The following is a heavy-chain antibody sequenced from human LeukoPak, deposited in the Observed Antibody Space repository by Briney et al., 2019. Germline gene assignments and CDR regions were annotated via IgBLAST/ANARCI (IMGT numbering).Heavy chain of an antibody. CDR2: INPNSGGT. D-gene: IGHD2-2*02. J-gene: IGHJ4*02. Sequence: ASVKVSCKASGYTFTGYYMHWVRQAPGQGLEWMGWINPNSGGTNYAQKLQGRVTMTRDTSISTAYMELSRLRSDDTAVYYCARDPYCSSTSCYNDYWGQGTLVTVSS. V-gene: IGHV1-2*02. CDR1: GYTFTGYY. CDR3: ARDPYCSSTSCYNDY.